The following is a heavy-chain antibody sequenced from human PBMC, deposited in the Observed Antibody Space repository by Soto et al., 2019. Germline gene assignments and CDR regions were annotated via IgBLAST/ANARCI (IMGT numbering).Heavy chain of an antibody. D-gene: IGHD1-26*01. CDR1: GGSVSNDAYY. CDR3: ARLGIGWEFPFDY. CDR2: IYQSGST. Sequence: QVQLQESGPGLVKPSETLSLTCIVSGGSVSNDAYYWSWIRQPPGKGLEWIGYIYQSGSTYYNPSLKSRVTITADTSANKFSLKVSSVTAADTAVYYCARLGIGWEFPFDYWGQGTLVNVSS. J-gene: IGHJ4*02. V-gene: IGHV4-61*08.